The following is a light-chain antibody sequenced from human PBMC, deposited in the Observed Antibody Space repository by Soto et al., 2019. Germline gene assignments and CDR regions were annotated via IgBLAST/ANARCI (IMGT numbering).Light chain of an antibody. V-gene: IGLV1-44*01. J-gene: IGLJ3*02. CDR2: RND. Sequence: QSVLTQPPSASGTPGQRVTISCSGSSSNIGSNIVNWYQQLPGAAPKLLIYRNDQRPSGVPDRFSGSKSGTSASLAISGLQSEDEADYYCAAWDVSLNGRVFGGGTKLTVL. CDR3: AAWDVSLNGRV. CDR1: SSNIGSNI.